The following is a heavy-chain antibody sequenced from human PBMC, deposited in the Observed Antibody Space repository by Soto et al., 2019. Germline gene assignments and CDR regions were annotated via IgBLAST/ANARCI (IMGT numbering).Heavy chain of an antibody. CDR3: ARTKCSGGSCYSWSLDY. V-gene: IGHV4-31*03. CDR1: GGSITTGGYY. D-gene: IGHD2-15*01. CDR2: RYHSEST. J-gene: IGHJ4*02. Sequence: PSETLSLTCTVSGGSITTGGYYWSWIRQLPGKGLEWIGHRYHSESTYYNPSLKSRVSISLDTSKNQFSLKLSFVTAADTAMYYCARTKCSGGSCYSWSLDYWGQGTPVTVS.